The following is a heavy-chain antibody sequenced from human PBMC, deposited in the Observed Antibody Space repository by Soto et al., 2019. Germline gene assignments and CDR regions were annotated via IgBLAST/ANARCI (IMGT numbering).Heavy chain of an antibody. CDR1: GFTFSSYT. Sequence: QVQLVESGGGVVQPGRSLRLSCAASGFTFSSYTMHWVRQAPGKGLEWVALISYDGSNKYYADSVKGRFTIARDNSKNTLYLQMNSLRAEDTAVYYCARGTYSSSSGGWYSDLWGRGTLVTVSS. J-gene: IGHJ2*01. CDR3: ARGTYSSSSGGWYSDL. D-gene: IGHD6-6*01. CDR2: ISYDGSNK. V-gene: IGHV3-30-3*01.